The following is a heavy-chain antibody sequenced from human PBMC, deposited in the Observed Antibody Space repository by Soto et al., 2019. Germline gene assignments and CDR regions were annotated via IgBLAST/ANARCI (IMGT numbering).Heavy chain of an antibody. CDR2: VFVGSGDT. D-gene: IGHD2-8*01. V-gene: IGHV1-58*02. Sequence: GASVKVSCKASGITFCTSAIQWVRQARGQRLEWIGWVFVGSGDTNYAQNFQQRVTITRDMSTSTAYMELSSLRSEHTAVYYCAAWLEYYTHGLGPQAFDYLNGMYVWGQGTPVTVSS. J-gene: IGHJ6*02. CDR1: GITFCTSA. CDR3: AAWLEYYTHGLGPQAFDYLNGMYV.